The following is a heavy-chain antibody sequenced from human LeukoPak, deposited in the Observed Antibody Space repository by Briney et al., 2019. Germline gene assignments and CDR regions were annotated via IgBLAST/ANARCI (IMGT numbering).Heavy chain of an antibody. CDR2: INHSGST. Sequence: SETLSLTCAVYGGSFSGYYWSWIRQPPGKGLEWIGEINHSGSTNYNPSLKSRVTISVDTSKNQFSLKLSSVTAADTAVYYCARHSTRGEPIYYWGQGTLVTVSS. CDR1: GGSFSGYY. CDR3: ARHSTRGEPIYY. D-gene: IGHD1-14*01. J-gene: IGHJ4*02. V-gene: IGHV4-34*01.